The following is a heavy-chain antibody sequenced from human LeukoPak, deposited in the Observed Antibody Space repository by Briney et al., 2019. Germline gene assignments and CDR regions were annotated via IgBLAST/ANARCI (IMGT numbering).Heavy chain of an antibody. J-gene: IGHJ5*02. Sequence: ASVKVSCKAPGYTVTAYYIHWVRQAPGQGPEWMGWINPNSGGTNYAQNFQGRITMTRDTSISTAFMELSRLRSDDTAVYFCARAATPRRHNWFDPWGQGTLVTVSS. D-gene: IGHD4-23*01. CDR2: INPNSGGT. CDR1: GYTVTAYY. CDR3: ARAATPRRHNWFDP. V-gene: IGHV1-2*02.